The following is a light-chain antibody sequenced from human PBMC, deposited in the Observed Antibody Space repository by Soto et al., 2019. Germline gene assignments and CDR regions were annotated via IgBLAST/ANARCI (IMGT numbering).Light chain of an antibody. V-gene: IGLV1-51*01. CDR1: SSNIGNNY. J-gene: IGLJ2*01. Sequence: QSVLTQPPSVSAAPGQKVTISCSGSSSNIGNNYVSRYQQLPGTAPKLLIYDNNKRPSGIPDRFSGSKSGTSATLGITGLQTGDEADYYCGTWDSSLSAVVFGGGTKLTV. CDR3: GTWDSSLSAVV. CDR2: DNN.